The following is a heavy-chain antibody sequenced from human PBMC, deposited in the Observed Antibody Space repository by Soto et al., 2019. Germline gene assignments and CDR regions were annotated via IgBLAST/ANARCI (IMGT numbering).Heavy chain of an antibody. D-gene: IGHD3-10*01. Sequence: EVQLLDSGGGLVQPGGSLRLSCAASGFTFSNFAMSWVRQAPGKGLEWVSAISGSGGSTYYTDCVKGRFTISRDNSKNTLYLQMNSLRAEDTAVYYCAKDRTGSMFAPYWYFDLWGRGALVTVSS. CDR2: ISGSGGST. CDR1: GFTFSNFA. CDR3: AKDRTGSMFAPYWYFDL. J-gene: IGHJ2*01. V-gene: IGHV3-23*01.